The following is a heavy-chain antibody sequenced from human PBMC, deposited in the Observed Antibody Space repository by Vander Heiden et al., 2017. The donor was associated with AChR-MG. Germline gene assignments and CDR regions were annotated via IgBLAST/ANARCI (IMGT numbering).Heavy chain of an antibody. CDR2: SIPIFGTA. Sequence: QVQLVQSGAEVKKPGSSVNVSCKASGGPFSSYAISWGRQAPGQGLEWMGGSIPIFGTANYAQKFQGRVTITADKSTSTAYMELSSLRSEDTAVYYCARVQQLVGPYGMDVWGQGTTVTVSS. J-gene: IGHJ6*02. D-gene: IGHD6-13*01. V-gene: IGHV1-69*06. CDR1: GGPFSSYA. CDR3: ARVQQLVGPYGMDV.